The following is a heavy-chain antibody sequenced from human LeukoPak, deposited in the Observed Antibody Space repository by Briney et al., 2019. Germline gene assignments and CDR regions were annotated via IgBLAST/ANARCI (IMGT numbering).Heavy chain of an antibody. D-gene: IGHD5-12*01. Sequence: GASVKVSCKASGYTFTGYYMHWVRQAPGQGLEWMGWINPNSGGTNYAQKFQGRVTMTRDTSISTAYMELSRLRSDDTAVYHCAREKVAPASNWFDPWGQGTLVTVSS. V-gene: IGHV1-2*02. J-gene: IGHJ5*02. CDR1: GYTFTGYY. CDR3: AREKVAPASNWFDP. CDR2: INPNSGGT.